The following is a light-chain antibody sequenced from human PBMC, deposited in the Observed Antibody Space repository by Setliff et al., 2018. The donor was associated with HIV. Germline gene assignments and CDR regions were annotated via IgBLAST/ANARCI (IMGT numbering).Light chain of an antibody. CDR2: EVR. CDR1: SSDVGGYNY. Sequence: QSALTQPASVSGSPGQSITISCTGTSSDVGGYNYVSWYQQHPGKAPKLIIYEVRNRPSGVSNRFSGSKSGNTASLTISGLQAEDEGDYYCSSYAITNTLPFGTGTKAPS. V-gene: IGLV2-14*01. CDR3: SSYAITNTLP. J-gene: IGLJ1*01.